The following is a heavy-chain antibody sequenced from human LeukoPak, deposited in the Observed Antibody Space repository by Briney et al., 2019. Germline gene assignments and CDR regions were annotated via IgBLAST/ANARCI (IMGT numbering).Heavy chain of an antibody. CDR3: ARLLGYCSSTSCLNWFDP. CDR1: GGSISSYY. V-gene: IGHV4-59*01. J-gene: IGHJ5*02. D-gene: IGHD2-2*01. CDR2: MYYSGST. Sequence: SETLSLTCTVSGGSISSYYWSWIRQPPGKGLEWVGYMYYSGSTNYNPSLKSRVTISVDTSKNQFSLKLSSVTAADTAVYYCARLLGYCSSTSCLNWFDPWGQGTLVTVSS.